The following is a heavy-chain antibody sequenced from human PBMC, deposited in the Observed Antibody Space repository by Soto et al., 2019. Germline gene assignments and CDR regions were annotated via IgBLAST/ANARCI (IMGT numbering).Heavy chain of an antibody. J-gene: IGHJ6*02. Sequence: QVQLVQSGAAVRKPGASVTVSCKASGYSFTQYAIHWVRQAPGRSLAWLGWINPTNGNTKYSEKFQGRVTFTRDTSATTAYMELSSLRSEDAALYFCARDKLTPAGHFYRFGMDVWGQGTPVTVSS. V-gene: IGHV1-3*01. CDR3: ARDKLTPAGHFYRFGMDV. CDR1: GYSFTQYA. CDR2: INPTNGNT. D-gene: IGHD2-2*01.